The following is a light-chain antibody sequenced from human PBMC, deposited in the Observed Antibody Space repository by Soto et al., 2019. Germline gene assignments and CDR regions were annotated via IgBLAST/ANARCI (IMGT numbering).Light chain of an antibody. CDR2: GAS. V-gene: IGKV3-20*01. Sequence: EVVLTQSPGTLSLSPGDTATLSCRASQSLTRTSLAWYQQKPGQAPRLLIYGASSRATGIPDRFSGSGSGTDFTLTISRLEPDDFAVYYCQDSGSSRTFGLGTKVEIK. CDR3: QDSGSSRT. CDR1: QSLTRTS. J-gene: IGKJ1*01.